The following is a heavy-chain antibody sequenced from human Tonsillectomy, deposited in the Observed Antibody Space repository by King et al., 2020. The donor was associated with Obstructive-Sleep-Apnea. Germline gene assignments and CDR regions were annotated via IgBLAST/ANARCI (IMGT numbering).Heavy chain of an antibody. V-gene: IGHV3-9*01. CDR2: INWNSGYI. Sequence: EVQLVESGGGLVQPGRSLRLSCAASGFTFDDYAMHWVRQAPGKGLEWVSGINWNSGYIGYADSVKGRFRISRDNAKKSLYLQMNSLRAEDTALYYCAKVRGGGVPDAFDIWGQGTMVTVSS. J-gene: IGHJ3*02. CDR3: AKVRGGGVPDAFDI. CDR1: GFTFDDYA. D-gene: IGHD3-16*01.